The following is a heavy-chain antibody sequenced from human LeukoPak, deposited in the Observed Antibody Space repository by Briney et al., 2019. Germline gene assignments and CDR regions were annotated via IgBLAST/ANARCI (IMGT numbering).Heavy chain of an antibody. J-gene: IGHJ6*02. D-gene: IGHD5-18*01. V-gene: IGHV4-34*01. CDR1: GGSFSGYY. CDR2: INHSGST. CDR3: ARPTKYSYGIRDYYGMDV. Sequence: SETLSLTCAVYGGSFSGYYWNWICQPPGKGLEWIGEINHSGSTNYNPSLKSRVTISVDTSKNQFSLKLSSVTAADTAVYYCARPTKYSYGIRDYYGMDVWGQGTTVTVSS.